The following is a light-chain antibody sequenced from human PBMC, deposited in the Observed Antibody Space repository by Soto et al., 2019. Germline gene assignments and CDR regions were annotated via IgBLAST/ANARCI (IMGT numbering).Light chain of an antibody. V-gene: IGKV1-5*03. CDR2: KAS. CDR3: LQYSSHLYT. CDR1: QCISTW. J-gene: IGKJ2*01. Sequence: DIQMTQSPSTLSASVGDRVTITCRASQCISTWLAWYQQRPGEVPKLLIYKASGLESGVPSRFSASGSGTEFTLNINNLQPDDFATYFCLQYSSHLYTFGLGTKVEMK.